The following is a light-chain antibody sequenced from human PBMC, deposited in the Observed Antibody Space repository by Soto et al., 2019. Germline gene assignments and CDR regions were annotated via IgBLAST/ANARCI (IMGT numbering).Light chain of an antibody. CDR3: SSYAGSNNVVV. CDR2: EVS. CDR1: SSDVGGYNY. J-gene: IGLJ1*01. V-gene: IGLV2-8*01. Sequence: QSVLTQPPSASGSPGQSVTISCTGTSSDVGGYNYASWYQQHPANAPKLMIYEVSKRPSGVPDRFSGSKSGNTASLTVSGCQAEDEADYYCSSYAGSNNVVVFGTGTKVTDL.